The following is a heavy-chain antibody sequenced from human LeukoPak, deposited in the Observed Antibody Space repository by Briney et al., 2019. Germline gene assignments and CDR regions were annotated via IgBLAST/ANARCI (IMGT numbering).Heavy chain of an antibody. CDR3: ARDRDYDILTGYYRRYYFDY. V-gene: IGHV4-59*01. J-gene: IGHJ4*02. CDR1: GGSISNYY. D-gene: IGHD3-9*01. CDR2: IYYSGST. Sequence: PSETLSLTCTVSGGSISNYYWSWIRQPPGKGLEWIGYIYYSGSTNYNPSLKSRVTISVDTSRNQFSLNLSSVTAADTAMYYCARDRDYDILTGYYRRYYFDYWGQGTLVTVSS.